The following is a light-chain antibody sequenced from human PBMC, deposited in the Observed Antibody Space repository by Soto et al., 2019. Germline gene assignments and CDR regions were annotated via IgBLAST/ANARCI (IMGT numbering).Light chain of an antibody. J-gene: IGKJ1*01. CDR3: QQYGSSPT. V-gene: IGKV3-20*01. CDR2: GAS. CDR1: QSVGSN. Sequence: IVLTQSPGTLSLSPGERATLSCRASQSVGSNLAWYLQKPGQAPRLLIYGASSRATGIPDRFSGSGSGTDFTLTISRLEPEDFAVYYCQQYGSSPTFGQGTKVDIK.